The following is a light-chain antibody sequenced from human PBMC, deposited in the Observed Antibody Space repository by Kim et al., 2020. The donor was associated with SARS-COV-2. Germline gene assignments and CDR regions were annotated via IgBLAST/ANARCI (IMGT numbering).Light chain of an antibody. V-gene: IGKV1-27*01. CDR1: QGISNS. CDR3: QKYNAAPWT. J-gene: IGKJ1*01. Sequence: DIQMTQSPSSLSASVGDRVTLTCRASQGISNSLAWYQQKPGQVPKVLIYSASALQSGVPSRFSGSGSGTDFTLTISSLQPGDVATYYCQKYNAAPWTFGQGTKVDIK. CDR2: SAS.